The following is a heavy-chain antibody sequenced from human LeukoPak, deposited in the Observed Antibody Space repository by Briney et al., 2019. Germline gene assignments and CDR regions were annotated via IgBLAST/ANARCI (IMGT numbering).Heavy chain of an antibody. J-gene: IGHJ3*02. Sequence: GGSLRLSCAASGFTFSSYSMNWVRQAPGKGLKWVSSISSSSSYIYYADSVKGRFTISRDNAKNSLYLQMNSLRAEDTAVYYCARDASVRPYYYDSSGYYGTSGAFDIWGQGTMVTVSP. CDR2: ISSSSSYI. CDR3: ARDASVRPYYYDSSGYYGTSGAFDI. D-gene: IGHD3-22*01. V-gene: IGHV3-21*01. CDR1: GFTFSSYS.